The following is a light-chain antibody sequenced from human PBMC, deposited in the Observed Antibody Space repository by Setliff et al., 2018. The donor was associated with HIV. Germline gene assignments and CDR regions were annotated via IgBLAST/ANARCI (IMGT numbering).Light chain of an antibody. J-gene: IGLJ1*01. CDR2: DNT. V-gene: IGLV1-40*01. CDR1: SSNIGAGHD. Sequence: QSALTQPPSVSGAPGQRVTISCTGSSSNIGAGHDVHWYQQLPGTAPKLLIYDNTNRPSGVPDRFSGSKSGTSASLAITGLQADDEADYYCQSYDSSLSGSDVFGTGTKGTVL. CDR3: QSYDSSLSGSDV.